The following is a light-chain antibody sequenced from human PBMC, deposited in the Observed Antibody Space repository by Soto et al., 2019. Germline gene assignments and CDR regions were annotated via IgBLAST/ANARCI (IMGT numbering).Light chain of an antibody. J-gene: IGKJ2*01. CDR1: QSISSY. Sequence: DIQMTQSPSSLSASVGDRVTITCRASQSISSYLNWYQQKPGKAPKLLIYGAASLQSGLPSRFSGSGSGTDFTLTISSLQPEDFATYYCQQSYSTLLTCGQGTKLEIK. V-gene: IGKV1-39*01. CDR3: QQSYSTLLT. CDR2: GAA.